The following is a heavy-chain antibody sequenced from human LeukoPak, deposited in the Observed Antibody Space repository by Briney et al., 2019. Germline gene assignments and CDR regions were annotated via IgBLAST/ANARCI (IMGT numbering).Heavy chain of an antibody. CDR2: ISASGGST. D-gene: IGHD2-15*01. J-gene: IGHJ4*02. CDR1: GFTFSTYA. V-gene: IGHV3-23*01. Sequence: SGGSLRLSCAASGFTFSTYALTWVRQAPGKGLEWVSAISASGGSTYYADSVKGRFTISRDSSKNTLYLQMNSLRAEDTAVYYCAKGYCSGVTCYPSQYFDYWGQGALVTVSS. CDR3: AKGYCSGVTCYPSQYFDY.